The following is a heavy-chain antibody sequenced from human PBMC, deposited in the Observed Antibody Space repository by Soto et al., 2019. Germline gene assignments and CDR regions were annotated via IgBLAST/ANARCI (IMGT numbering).Heavy chain of an antibody. V-gene: IGHV1-2*04. J-gene: IGHJ4*02. CDR2: INPNSGGT. CDR3: ARVPTLYSSSWYFDY. D-gene: IGHD6-13*01. Sequence: ASVKVSCKASGYTFTGYYMHWVQQAPGQGLEWMGWINPNSGGTNYAQKFQGWVTMTRDTSISTAYMELSRLRSDDTAVYYCARVPTLYSSSWYFDYWGQGTLVTVSS. CDR1: GYTFTGYY.